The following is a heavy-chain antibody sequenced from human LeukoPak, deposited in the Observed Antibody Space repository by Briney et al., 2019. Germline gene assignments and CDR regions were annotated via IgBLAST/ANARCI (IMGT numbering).Heavy chain of an antibody. CDR1: GFTFYDYY. CDR2: IVRADGNTA. D-gene: IGHD5-12*01. V-gene: IGHV3-11*01. J-gene: IGHJ4*02. Sequence: PGGSLRLSCVASGFTFYDYYMIWIRQAPGQGLEWVSFIVRADGNTAEYADSVRGRFSISRDNSRNSVFLQMTSLTPEDTAVYYCARVNSAYSYFDFWGQGTPVTVSS. CDR3: ARVNSAYSYFDF.